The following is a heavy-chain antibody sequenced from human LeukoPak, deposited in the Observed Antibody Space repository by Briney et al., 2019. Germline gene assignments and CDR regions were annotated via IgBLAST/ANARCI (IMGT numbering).Heavy chain of an antibody. CDR3: ARGRDWNYAFDY. V-gene: IGHV1-18*01. CDR2: ISTYNGNT. J-gene: IGHJ4*02. Sequence: ASVKVSCKASGDTFTSYGITWVRQAPGQGLEWMGWISTYNGNTNYAQKLQGRVTMTTDTSTSTAYMELRGLKSDDTAVYYCARGRDWNYAFDYWGQGTLVTVSS. D-gene: IGHD1-7*01. CDR1: GDTFTSYG.